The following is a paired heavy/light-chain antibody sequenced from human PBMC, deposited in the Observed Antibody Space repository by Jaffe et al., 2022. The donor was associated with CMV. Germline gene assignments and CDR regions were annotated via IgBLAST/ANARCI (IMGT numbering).Heavy chain of an antibody. CDR2: INPGDSHT. Sequence: EVQLVQSGAEVKKPGESLKISCKGSGYSFTNYWIGWVRHMPGKGLEWMGIINPGDSHTRYSPSFQGHVIISADKSISTAYLQWSSLEASDTAMYYCARQSPLPYSEFWSGPFYYYYMGVWGQGTTVTVSS. D-gene: IGHD3-3*01. V-gene: IGHV5-51*01. CDR3: ARQSPLPYSEFWSGPFYYYYMGV. CDR1: GYSFTNYW. J-gene: IGHJ6*03.
Light chain of an antibody. CDR3: LQRANWLFT. CDR1: QSVSTY. V-gene: IGKV3-11*01. Sequence: EIVLTQSPATLSLSPGERATLSCRASQSVSTYLAWYQQKPGQAPRLLIYDTSNRATGIPARFSGSGSGTDFTLTISSLEPEDFAVYYCLQRANWLFTFGPGTKVEVK. J-gene: IGKJ3*01. CDR2: DTS.